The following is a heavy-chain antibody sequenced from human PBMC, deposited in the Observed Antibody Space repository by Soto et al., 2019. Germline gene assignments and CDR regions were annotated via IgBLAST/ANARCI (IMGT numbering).Heavy chain of an antibody. CDR1: GFTFSSYG. V-gene: IGHV3-30*18. J-gene: IGHJ4*02. CDR3: AKDYLKGATAILNY. Sequence: QVQLVESGGGVVQPGRSLRLSCAASGFTFSSYGMHWVRQAPGKGLEWVAVISYDGSNKYYADSVKGRFTISRDNSKNTLYLQMNSLRAEDTAVYYCAKDYLKGATAILNYWGQGTLVTVSS. D-gene: IGHD2-2*02. CDR2: ISYDGSNK.